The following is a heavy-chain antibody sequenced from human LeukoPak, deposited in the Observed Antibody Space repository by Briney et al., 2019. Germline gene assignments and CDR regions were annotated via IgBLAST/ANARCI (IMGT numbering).Heavy chain of an antibody. CDR3: ARTLTIFGVVRAYYFDY. Sequence: PSETLSLTCTVSGGSISSSSYYWGWIRQPPGKGLEWIGSIYYSGSTYYNPSLKSRVTISVDTSKNQFSLKLSSVTAADTAVYYCARTLTIFGVVRAYYFDYWGQGTLVTVSS. CDR2: IYYSGST. D-gene: IGHD3-3*01. CDR1: GGSISSSSYY. V-gene: IGHV4-39*01. J-gene: IGHJ4*02.